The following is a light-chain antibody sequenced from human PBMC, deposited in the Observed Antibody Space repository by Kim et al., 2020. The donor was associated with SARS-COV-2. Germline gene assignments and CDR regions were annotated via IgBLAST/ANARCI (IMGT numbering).Light chain of an antibody. CDR2: SNT. CDR1: SSDIGSNT. J-gene: IGLJ3*02. CDR3: ASWDDSLGGWV. V-gene: IGLV1-44*01. Sequence: QSVLTQPPSASGTPGQRITISCSGSSSDIGSNTVNWYQQFPGTTPKLLIYSNTQRPSGVPDRFSGSKSDTSASLAITELQSEDEADYYCASWDDSLGGWVFGGGTQLTVL.